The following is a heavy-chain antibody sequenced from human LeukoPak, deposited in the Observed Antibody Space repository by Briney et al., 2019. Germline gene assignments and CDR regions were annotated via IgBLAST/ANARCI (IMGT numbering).Heavy chain of an antibody. CDR3: ARVSSVITTSFDY. CDR2: TYYSGRT. V-gene: IGHV4-59*01. Sequence: SETLSLTCTVSGGSMTYYYWAWIRQPPGKTLEWIGYTYYSGRTDYNPSLKARVSISVDRSRSSNQFSLTLSSVTAADTAVYYCARVSSVITTSFDYWGQGILVTVSS. J-gene: IGHJ4*02. D-gene: IGHD3-22*01. CDR1: GGSMTYYY.